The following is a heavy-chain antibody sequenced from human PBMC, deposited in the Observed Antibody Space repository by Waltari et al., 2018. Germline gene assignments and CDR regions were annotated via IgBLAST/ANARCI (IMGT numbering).Heavy chain of an antibody. J-gene: IGHJ6*03. Sequence: EVQVVESGGGLVQPGGSLRLSCEASGFSFSSYERNWVRQAPGKGLEWISYISNSGSSMYYADSVKGRFTISRDNAKNSLYLEMNSLRAEDTAVYYCARPSTEYYYYYYYMDVWGKGTTVTVS. CDR3: ARPSTEYYYYYYYMDV. CDR2: ISNSGSSM. V-gene: IGHV3-48*03. CDR1: GFSFSSYE.